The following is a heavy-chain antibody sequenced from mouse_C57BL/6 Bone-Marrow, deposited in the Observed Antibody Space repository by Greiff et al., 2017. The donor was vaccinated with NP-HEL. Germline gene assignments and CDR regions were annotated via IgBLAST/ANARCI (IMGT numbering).Heavy chain of an antibody. D-gene: IGHD2-4*01. CDR1: GYSFTSYY. CDR2: IYPGSGNT. J-gene: IGHJ3*01. CDR3: ARSGEAYDYDSFAY. Sequence: QVQLKQSGPELVKPGASVKISCKASGYSFTSYYIHWVKQRPGQGLEWIGWIYPGSGNTKYNEKFKGKATLTADTSSSTAYIQLSSLTSEDSAVYYCARSGEAYDYDSFAYWGQGTLVTVAA. V-gene: IGHV1-66*01.